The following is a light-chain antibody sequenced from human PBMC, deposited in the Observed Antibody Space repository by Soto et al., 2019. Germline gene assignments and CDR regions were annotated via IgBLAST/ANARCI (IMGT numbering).Light chain of an antibody. J-gene: IGKJ3*01. V-gene: IGKV3-11*01. CDR1: QSVSSY. CDR2: DAS. Sequence: EIVLTQSPATLSLSPGERATLSCRASQSVSSYLAWYQQKPVQAPRLLIYDASNRATGIPARFSGSGSGTDFTLTISSLEPEDVAVYYCKQRSNWPQFTFGPGTKVDIK. CDR3: KQRSNWPQFT.